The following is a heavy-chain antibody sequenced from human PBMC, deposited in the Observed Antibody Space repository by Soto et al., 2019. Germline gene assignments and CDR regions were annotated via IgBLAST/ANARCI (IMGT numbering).Heavy chain of an antibody. CDR1: GGYVSSGRYY. D-gene: IGHD2-15*01. Sequence: QVQPQESGPGLLKPSETLSLTCTVSGGYVSSGRYYWSWIRQPPGKGLESIGYIYYSGSTNYNPSLKSRVTISVDTSKNQFSRKLSSVTAADTAVYYCARGSGPNDAFDIWGQGTMVTVSS. CDR2: IYYSGST. V-gene: IGHV4-61*01. J-gene: IGHJ3*02. CDR3: ARGSGPNDAFDI.